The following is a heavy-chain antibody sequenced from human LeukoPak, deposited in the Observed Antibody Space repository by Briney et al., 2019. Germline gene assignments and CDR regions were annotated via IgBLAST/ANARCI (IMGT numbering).Heavy chain of an antibody. V-gene: IGHV4-59*08. CDR3: ARQPGGTAAFDI. CDR1: GASLTNYY. Sequence: SETLSLTCTISGASLTNYYWSWIRQPPGKGLEWIAYSHNSGETKYNPSLKSRITISVDTSENQFSLKLSSETAADTAWYNCARQPGGTAAFDIWGQGTTVTVSA. CDR2: SHNSGET. D-gene: IGHD1-14*01. J-gene: IGHJ3*02.